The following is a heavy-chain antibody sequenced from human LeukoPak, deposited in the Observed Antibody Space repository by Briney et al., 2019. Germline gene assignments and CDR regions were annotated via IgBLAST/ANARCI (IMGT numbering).Heavy chain of an antibody. CDR3: ARGTYCSSTSCPYGYYMDV. V-gene: IGHV3-11*04. CDR2: ISSSGSTI. D-gene: IGHD2-2*01. CDR1: GFTFSDYY. J-gene: IGHJ6*03. Sequence: GGSLRLSCAASGFTFSDYYMSWIRQAPGKGLGWVSYISSSGSTIYYADSVKGRFTISRDNAKNSLYLQMNSLRAEDTAVYYCARGTYCSSTSCPYGYYMDVWGKGTTVTVSS.